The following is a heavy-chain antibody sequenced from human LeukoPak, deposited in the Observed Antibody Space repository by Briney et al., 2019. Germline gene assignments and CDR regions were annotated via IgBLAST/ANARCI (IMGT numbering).Heavy chain of an antibody. CDR1: GFTFDDYA. J-gene: IGHJ4*02. V-gene: IGHV3-9*01. Sequence: GRSLRLSCAASGFTFDDYAMHWVRQAPGKGLEWVSGISWNSGSIGYADSVKGRFTISRDNAKNSLYLQMNSLRAEDTALYYCARDHCSSTSCFDYWGQGTLVTVSS. D-gene: IGHD2-2*01. CDR2: ISWNSGSI. CDR3: ARDHCSSTSCFDY.